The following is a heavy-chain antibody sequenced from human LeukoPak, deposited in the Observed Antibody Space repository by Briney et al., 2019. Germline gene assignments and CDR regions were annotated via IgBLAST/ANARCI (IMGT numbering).Heavy chain of an antibody. CDR1: GFTFSSSG. Sequence: PGGSLRLSCAASGFTFSSSGMSWVRQAPGKGLEWVSAIRDSGGNTYSAYSVKGRFTISRDNSKNTLYLQMNSLRPEDTAVYYCAKRVKYSRVSGGYFDYWGQGTLVTVSS. D-gene: IGHD5-18*01. J-gene: IGHJ4*02. CDR2: IRDSGGNT. CDR3: AKRVKYSRVSGGYFDY. V-gene: IGHV3-23*01.